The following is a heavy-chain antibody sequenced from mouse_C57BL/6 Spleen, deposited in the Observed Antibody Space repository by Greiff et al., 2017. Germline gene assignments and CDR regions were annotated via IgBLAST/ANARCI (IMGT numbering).Heavy chain of an antibody. V-gene: IGHV1-76*01. CDR1: GYTFTDYY. CDR2: IYPGSGNT. Sequence: QVQLQQSGAELVRPGASVKLSCKASGYTFTDYYINWVKQRPGQGLEWIARIYPGSGNTYYNEKFKGKATLTAEKSSSTAYMQLSSLTSEDSAVYFCARERLRLRAMDYWGQGTSVTVSS. CDR3: ARERLRLRAMDY. J-gene: IGHJ4*01. D-gene: IGHD3-2*02.